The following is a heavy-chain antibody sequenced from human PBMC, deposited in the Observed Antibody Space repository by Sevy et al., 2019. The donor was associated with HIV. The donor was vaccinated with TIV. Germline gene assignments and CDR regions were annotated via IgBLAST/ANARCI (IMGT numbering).Heavy chain of an antibody. J-gene: IGHJ4*02. Sequence: GGSLRLSCAASGLTVSSNHMTWVRQAPGKGLEWVSVIYSDGRTYYTDSVKGRFIISRDNSKNTVYLQMNSLRDEDTAVYYCARGAIWAAGTPISFDSWGQRTLVTVSS. CDR1: GLTVSSNH. V-gene: IGHV3-53*01. D-gene: IGHD6-13*01. CDR2: IYSDGRT. CDR3: ARGAIWAAGTPISFDS.